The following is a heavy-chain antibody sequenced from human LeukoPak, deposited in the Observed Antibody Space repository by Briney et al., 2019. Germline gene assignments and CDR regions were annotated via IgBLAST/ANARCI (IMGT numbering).Heavy chain of an antibody. V-gene: IGHV1-2*02. Sequence: AASVKVSCKASGYTFTGYYMHWVRQAPGQGLEWMGWINPNSGGTNYAQKFQGRVTMTRDTSISTAYMELSRLRSDDTAAYYCARDLVVVPAAIHYYYYMDVWGKGTTVTVSS. D-gene: IGHD2-2*01. CDR2: INPNSGGT. J-gene: IGHJ6*03. CDR1: GYTFTGYY. CDR3: ARDLVVVPAAIHYYYYMDV.